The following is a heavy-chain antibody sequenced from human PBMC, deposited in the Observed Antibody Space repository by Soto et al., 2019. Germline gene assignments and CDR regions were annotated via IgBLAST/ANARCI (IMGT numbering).Heavy chain of an antibody. CDR2: IYYSGST. D-gene: IGHD2-15*01. Sequence: SETLSLTCTVSGGSISSYYWSWIRQPPGKGLEWIGYIYYSGSTNYNPSLKSRVTISVDTSKNQFSLKLSSVTAADTAVYYCARDVGGYYYYYYMDVWGKGTTVTVSS. V-gene: IGHV4-59*01. CDR3: ARDVGGYYYYYYMDV. J-gene: IGHJ6*03. CDR1: GGSISSYY.